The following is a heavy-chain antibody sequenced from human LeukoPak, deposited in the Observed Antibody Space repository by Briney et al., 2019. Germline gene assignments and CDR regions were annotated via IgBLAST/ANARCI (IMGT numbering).Heavy chain of an antibody. D-gene: IGHD3-10*01. CDR2: ISWNSRSI. V-gene: IGHV3-9*01. CDR1: GFTFDKNA. CDR3: AKDYVGSGSLNYYMDV. Sequence: GGSLRLSCAASGFTFDKNAMHWVRQAPGKGLEWVSGISWNSRSIAYADSVKGRFTISRDNAKNSLHLEMNSLRGEDTALYYCAKDYVGSGSLNYYMDVWGKGTTVTVSS. J-gene: IGHJ6*03.